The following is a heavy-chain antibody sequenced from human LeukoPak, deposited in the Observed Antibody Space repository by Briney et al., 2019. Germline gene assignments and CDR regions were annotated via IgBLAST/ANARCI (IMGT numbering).Heavy chain of an antibody. V-gene: IGHV3-74*01. CDR2: INSDGSST. D-gene: IGHD3-10*01. CDR1: GFTFSSYW. Sequence: PGGSLRLSCAASGFTFSSYWMHWVGQAPGKGLVWVSRINSDGSSTSYADSVKGRFTISRDNAKNTLYLQMNNLRAEDTAIYYCATDSYVSGSYYRLFYWGQGTLVTVSS. J-gene: IGHJ4*02. CDR3: ATDSYVSGSYYRLFY.